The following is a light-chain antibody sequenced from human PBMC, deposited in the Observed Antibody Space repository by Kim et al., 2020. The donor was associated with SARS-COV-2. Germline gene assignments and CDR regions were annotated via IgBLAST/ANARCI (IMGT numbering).Light chain of an antibody. J-gene: IGLJ3*02. V-gene: IGLV10-54*01. CDR1: SGKGGGEG. Sequence: GAGTCTGNSGKGGGEGAAWLQQHQGPPPELLAHRKTDRPSGISERLSASRSGNTAALTITGPQAEDEADYYCAAWDSSLGAWVVGGGTELTVL. CDR3: AAWDSSLGAWV. CDR2: RKT.